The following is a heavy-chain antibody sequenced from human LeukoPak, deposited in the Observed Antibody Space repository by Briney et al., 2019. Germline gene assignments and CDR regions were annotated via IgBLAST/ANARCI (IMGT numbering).Heavy chain of an antibody. D-gene: IGHD3-22*01. CDR3: ARDVRGDSSGYAPVPQCY. Sequence: PGGSLRLSCAASGFTFSSYAMHWVRQAPGKGLEWVAVISYDGSNKYYADSVKGRFTISRDNSKNTLYLQMNSLRAEDTAVYYCARDVRGDSSGYAPVPQCYWGQGTLVTVSS. CDR2: ISYDGSNK. CDR1: GFTFSSYA. V-gene: IGHV3-30*04. J-gene: IGHJ4*02.